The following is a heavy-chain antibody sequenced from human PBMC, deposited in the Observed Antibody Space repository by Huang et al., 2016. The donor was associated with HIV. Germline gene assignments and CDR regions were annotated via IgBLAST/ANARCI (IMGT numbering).Heavy chain of an antibody. CDR1: GYSFNSYW. J-gene: IGHJ4*02. V-gene: IGHV5-51*01. CDR3: ARLSATWYCDY. CDR2: FYPVDSDT. Sequence: EVQLVQSGAEVKKPGESLKISCKGSGYSFNSYWIGWVRQMPGKGLVWIVIFYPVDSDTRYSPSYQSKFTISADKAISTAFLQWSSLKPSDSAMYYCARLSATWYCDYWGQGTLVTVSS.